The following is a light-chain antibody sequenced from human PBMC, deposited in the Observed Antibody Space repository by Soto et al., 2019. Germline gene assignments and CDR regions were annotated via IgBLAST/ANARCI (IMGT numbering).Light chain of an antibody. CDR2: GAS. J-gene: IGKJ1*01. V-gene: IGKV1-39*01. CDR1: QPIISF. CDR3: QQSDRTPRT. Sequence: EIQMAQSPSSLSASVVDRVTISFRASQPIISFLNWYQQKPGNAPKLXXYGASSLQRGVQSRSSGSGSGTDFTLTISNLQPEDSASYYCQQSDRTPRTFGQGTKV.